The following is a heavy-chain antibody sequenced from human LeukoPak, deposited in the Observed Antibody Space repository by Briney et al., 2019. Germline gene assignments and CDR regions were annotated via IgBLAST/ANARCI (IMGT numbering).Heavy chain of an antibody. CDR3: ARVGYSYGLYYFDY. CDR2: IYSGGST. Sequence: GGSLRLSCAASGFTVSSNYMSWVRQAPGKGLEWVSVIYSGGSTYYADSVKGRFTISRDNSKNTLYLQMNSLRAEDTAVYYCARVGYSYGLYYFDYWGQGTLVTVSS. V-gene: IGHV3-53*01. D-gene: IGHD5-18*01. CDR1: GFTVSSNY. J-gene: IGHJ4*02.